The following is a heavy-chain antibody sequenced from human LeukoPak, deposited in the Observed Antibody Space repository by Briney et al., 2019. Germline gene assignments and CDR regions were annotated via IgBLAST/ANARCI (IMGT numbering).Heavy chain of an antibody. CDR2: VYADADRDS. CDR1: GASISDYW. D-gene: IGHD2-15*01. V-gene: IGHV4-4*07. Sequence: SETLSLTCTVPGASISDYWWSWIRQPAGKGLEWIGRVYADADRDSNYNPSLRSRVTVSVDTSTNQFSLKLISVTAADTAMYYCARAPSGCGGTCTFDSWGQGTLVTVSS. CDR3: ARAPSGCGGTCTFDS. J-gene: IGHJ4*02.